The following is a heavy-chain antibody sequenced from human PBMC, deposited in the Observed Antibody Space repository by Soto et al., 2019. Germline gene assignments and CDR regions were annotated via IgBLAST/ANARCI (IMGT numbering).Heavy chain of an antibody. CDR2: ISYDGSNK. V-gene: IGHV3-30*18. CDR3: AKAPRRPHGQKSGWVTPDYYYGMDV. J-gene: IGHJ6*02. CDR1: GFTFSSYG. Sequence: PGGSLRLSCAASGFTFSSYGMHWVRQAPGKGLEWVAVISYDGSNKYYADSVKGRFTISRDNSKNTLYLQMNSLRAEDTAVYYCAKAPRRPHGQKSGWVTPDYYYGMDVWGQGTTVTVSS. D-gene: IGHD6-19*01.